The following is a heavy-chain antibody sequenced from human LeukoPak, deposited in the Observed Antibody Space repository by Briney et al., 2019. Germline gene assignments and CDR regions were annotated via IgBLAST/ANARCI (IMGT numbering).Heavy chain of an antibody. J-gene: IGHJ5*02. D-gene: IGHD3-10*01. CDR3: ARKTMVRGVTINWFDP. CDR1: GGSISSSSYY. CDR2: IYYSGST. V-gene: IGHV4-39*01. Sequence: SETLSLTCTVSGGSISSSSYYWGWIRQPPGKGLEWIGSIYYSGSTYYNPSLKSRVTISVDTSKNQFSLKLSSVTAADTAVYYCARKTMVRGVTINWFDPWGQGTLVTVSS.